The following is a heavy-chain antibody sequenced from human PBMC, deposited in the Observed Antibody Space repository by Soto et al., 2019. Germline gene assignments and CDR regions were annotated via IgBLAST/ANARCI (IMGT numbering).Heavy chain of an antibody. CDR3: ARSVVTEVDY. Sequence: SETLSLTCTVSGGSISSSSYYWGWIRQPPGKGLEWIGSIYYSGSTYYNPSLKSRVTISVDTSKNQFSLKLSSVTAADTAVYYLARSVVTEVDYWGQGTLVTVSS. V-gene: IGHV4-39*01. J-gene: IGHJ4*02. CDR2: IYYSGST. CDR1: GGSISSSSYY. D-gene: IGHD2-21*02.